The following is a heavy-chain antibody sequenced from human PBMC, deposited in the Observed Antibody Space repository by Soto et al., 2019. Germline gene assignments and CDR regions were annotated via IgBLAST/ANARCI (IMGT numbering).Heavy chain of an antibody. CDR1: GFTFSSYS. Sequence: PGGSLRLSCAASGFTFSSYSMNWVRQAPGKGLEWVSSISSSSSYIYYADSVKGRFTISRDNSKNTLYLQMNSLRAEDTAVYYCARGGSYAVSYYYYGMDVWGQGTTVTVS. CDR2: ISSSSSYI. D-gene: IGHD1-26*01. V-gene: IGHV3-21*01. J-gene: IGHJ6*02. CDR3: ARGGSYAVSYYYYGMDV.